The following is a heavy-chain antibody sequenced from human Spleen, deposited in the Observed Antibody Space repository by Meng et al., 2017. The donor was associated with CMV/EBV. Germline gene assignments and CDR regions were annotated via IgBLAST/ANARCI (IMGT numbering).Heavy chain of an antibody. J-gene: IGHJ4*02. V-gene: IGHV3-23*01. CDR1: GFTFDDYA. CDR3: ARDFRSGYYPIDY. D-gene: IGHD3-3*01. CDR2: INTRGGST. Sequence: GESLKISCTASGFTFDDYAMTWVRQAPGKGLEWVSAINTRGGSTTYADPVKGRFSISRDNYQDTLYLQMNSLRAEDTAVYYCARDFRSGYYPIDYWGQGTLVTVSS.